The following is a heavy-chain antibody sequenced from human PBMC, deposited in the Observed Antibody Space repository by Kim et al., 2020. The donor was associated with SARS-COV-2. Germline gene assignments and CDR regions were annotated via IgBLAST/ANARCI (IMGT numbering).Heavy chain of an antibody. V-gene: IGHV2-5*02. Sequence: SGPTLVNPTQTLKLTCTFSGFSLSTSGVGVGWIRHPPGKALEWLAPIYWDDDKRYSPSLKSRLTITKDTTKNQVVLTMTNMDPVDTATYCCAGPTPLYGMDVWGQGTTVTVSS. CDR1: GFSLSTSGVG. CDR3: AGPTPLYGMDV. CDR2: IYWDDDK. J-gene: IGHJ6*02.